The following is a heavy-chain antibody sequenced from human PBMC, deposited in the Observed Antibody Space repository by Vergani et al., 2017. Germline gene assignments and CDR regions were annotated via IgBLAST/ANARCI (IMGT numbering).Heavy chain of an antibody. CDR1: GGSISNYY. J-gene: IGHJ4*02. Sequence: QVQLPESGPGLVKPSETLSLTCTVSGGSISNYYWSWIRQPPGKGLEWIGYIYYRGSTNYNPSLKSGVTISVDTSKNQFSLKLSSVTAADTAVYYCARGFPPYYFDYWGQGTLVSVSS. CDR2: IYYRGST. D-gene: IGHD3-3*01. V-gene: IGHV4-59*01. CDR3: ARGFPPYYFDY.